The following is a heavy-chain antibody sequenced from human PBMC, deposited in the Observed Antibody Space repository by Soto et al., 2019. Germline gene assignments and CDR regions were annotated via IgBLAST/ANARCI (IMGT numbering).Heavy chain of an antibody. CDR2: IYNSGNT. V-gene: IGHV4-31*03. CDR1: GASISSGAYS. Sequence: SETLSLTCTVSGASISSGAYSWIWIRQLPGKGLEWIGYIYNSGNTYYNPSLKSRVTISVDTSEKQFSLKVNFVTAADTAVYYCSRSAGHFGVPPNGGVYYSYYMDVWGKGTTVTVSS. J-gene: IGHJ6*03. D-gene: IGHD3-3*01. CDR3: SRSAGHFGVPPNGGVYYSYYMDV.